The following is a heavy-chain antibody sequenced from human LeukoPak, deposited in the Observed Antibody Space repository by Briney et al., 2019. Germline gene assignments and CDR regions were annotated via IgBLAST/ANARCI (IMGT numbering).Heavy chain of an antibody. V-gene: IGHV3-53*01. CDR1: GFTVSSNY. D-gene: IGHD5-18*01. CDR3: ANDLGWIQLNLG. Sequence: PGGSLRLSCAASGFTVSSNYMSWVRQAPGKGLEWVSVIYSGGSTYYADSVKGRFTISRDNPKNTLYLQMNSLRAEDTAVYYCANDLGWIQLNLGRGQGTLVTVSS. J-gene: IGHJ4*02. CDR2: IYSGGST.